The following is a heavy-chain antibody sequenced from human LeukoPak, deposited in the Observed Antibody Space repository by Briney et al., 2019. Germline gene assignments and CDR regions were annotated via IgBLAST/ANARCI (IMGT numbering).Heavy chain of an antibody. D-gene: IGHD3-3*01. CDR3: ARVLGDFGVGEYYYYDMDV. V-gene: IGHV1-69*13. J-gene: IGHJ6*03. CDR1: GGTFSSYA. CDR2: IIPIFGTA. Sequence: SVKASCKASGGTFSSYAISWVRQAPGQGLEWMGGIIPIFGTANYAQKFQGRVTITADESTSTAYMELSSLRSEDTAVYYCARVLGDFGVGEYYYYDMDVWGKGTTVTVSS.